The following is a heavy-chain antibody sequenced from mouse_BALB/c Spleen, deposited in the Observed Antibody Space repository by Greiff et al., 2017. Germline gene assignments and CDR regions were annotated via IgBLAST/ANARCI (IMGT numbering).Heavy chain of an antibody. CDR1: GFTFSSYG. CDR2: INSNGGST. Sequence: EVNLVESGGGLVQPGGSLKLSCAASGFTFSSYGMSWVRQTPDKRLELVATINSNGGSTYYPDSVKGRFTISRDNAKNTLYLQMSSLKSEDTAMYYCARAKLTGYAMDYWGQGTSVTVSS. D-gene: IGHD4-1*01. CDR3: ARAKLTGYAMDY. V-gene: IGHV5-6-3*01. J-gene: IGHJ4*01.